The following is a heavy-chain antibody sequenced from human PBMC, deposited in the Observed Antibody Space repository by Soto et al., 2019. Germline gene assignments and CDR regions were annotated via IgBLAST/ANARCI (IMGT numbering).Heavy chain of an antibody. D-gene: IGHD3-22*01. CDR2: IIPIYGDT. CDR3: AGHYYDSSSYYYYVDS. CDR1: GGTFSSHA. V-gene: IGHV1-69*01. J-gene: IGHJ4*02. Sequence: QVRLVQSGAEVKKPGSSVKVSCKASGGTFSSHAISWVRQAPGQGLEWMGGIIPIYGDTNYAQKSQDRVTITTDESTSICYMEMSRRGSADTAVYFCAGHYYDSSSYYYYVDSWGQGTLVTVSS.